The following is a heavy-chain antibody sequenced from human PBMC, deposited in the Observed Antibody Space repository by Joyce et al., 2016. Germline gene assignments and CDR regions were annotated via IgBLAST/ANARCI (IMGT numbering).Heavy chain of an antibody. Sequence: QVNLVQSGAEVKKPGASVKVSCKASGYSFSDSYIHWVRQAPGQGLPWMGRINPDTGDTIYAQKFQGRVTLTRDTFISTVDVEVSRLRSDDTAVYFCARGPMPPYAFDVWGQGTLVTVST. D-gene: IGHD2-2*01. CDR2: INPDTGDT. CDR1: GYSFSDSY. CDR3: ARGPMPPYAFDV. V-gene: IGHV1-2*06. J-gene: IGHJ3*01.